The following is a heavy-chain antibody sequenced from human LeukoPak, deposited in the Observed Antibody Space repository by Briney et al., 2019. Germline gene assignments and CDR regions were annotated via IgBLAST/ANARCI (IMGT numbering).Heavy chain of an antibody. CDR1: GFTFSSYS. J-gene: IGHJ5*02. V-gene: IGHV3-21*01. CDR2: ISSSNYI. CDR3: ARDLPYCSSTGCYVS. D-gene: IGHD2-2*01. Sequence: GGSLRLSCAASGFTFSSYSMNWVRQAPGKGLEWVSSISSSNYIYYADSVKGRFTISRDNAKNSLYLQMNSLRAEDTAVYYCARDLPYCSSTGCYVSWGQGILVTVSS.